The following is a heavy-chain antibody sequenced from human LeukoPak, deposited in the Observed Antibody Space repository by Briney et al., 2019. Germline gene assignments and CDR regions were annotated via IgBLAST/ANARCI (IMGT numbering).Heavy chain of an antibody. CDR2: ISYDGSKR. V-gene: IGHV3-30-3*01. J-gene: IGHJ4*02. D-gene: IGHD4-11*01. CDR3: ARGSSVTANNFDY. CDR1: GFTFSSSG. Sequence: GGSLRLSCAASGFTFSSSGMHWVRQAPGKGLEWVALISYDGSKRYYADSVKGRFTISRDDAKNSLYLQMNSLRAEDTAVYYCARGSSVTANNFDYWGQGTLVTVSS.